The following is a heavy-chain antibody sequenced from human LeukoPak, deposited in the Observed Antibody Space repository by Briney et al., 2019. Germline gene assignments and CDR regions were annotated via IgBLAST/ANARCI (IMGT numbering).Heavy chain of an antibody. J-gene: IGHJ5*02. D-gene: IGHD3-10*01. CDR2: IYYSGST. CDR1: GGSISSYY. V-gene: IGHV4-59*12. Sequence: SETLSLTCTVSGGSISSYYWSWIRQPPGKGLEWIGYIYYSGSTYYNPSLKSRVTISVDTSKNQFSLKLSSVTAADTAVYYCARFYGSGSFNWFDPWGQGTLVTASS. CDR3: ARFYGSGSFNWFDP.